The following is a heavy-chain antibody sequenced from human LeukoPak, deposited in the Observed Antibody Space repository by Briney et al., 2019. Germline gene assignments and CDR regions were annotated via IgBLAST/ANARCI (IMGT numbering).Heavy chain of an antibody. D-gene: IGHD1-26*01. V-gene: IGHV3-73*01. CDR1: GFTFSGSA. CDR2: IDKKDKVYATAT. CDR3: TRDSGTYNWFDP. J-gene: IGHJ5*02. Sequence: GGSLRLSCAASGFTFSGSAIHWVRQSSGKGLEWVGQIDKKDKVYATATAYAASVKGRFTISRDDSINTAYLQMKSLKTEDTALYYCTRDSGTYNWFDPWGQGTLVTVSS.